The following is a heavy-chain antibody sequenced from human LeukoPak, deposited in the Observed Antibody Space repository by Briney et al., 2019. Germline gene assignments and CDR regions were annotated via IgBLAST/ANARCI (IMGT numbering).Heavy chain of an antibody. J-gene: IGHJ4*02. CDR2: IYYSGST. V-gene: IGHV4-59*01. D-gene: IGHD1-26*01. CDR1: GGSISSYY. Sequence: PSETLSLTCTVSGGSISSYYWSWIRQPPGKGLEWIGYIYYSGSTNYNPSLKSRVTISVDTSKNQFSLKLSSVTAADTAVYYCARAMKGATGFDYWGQGTLVTVSS. CDR3: ARAMKGATGFDY.